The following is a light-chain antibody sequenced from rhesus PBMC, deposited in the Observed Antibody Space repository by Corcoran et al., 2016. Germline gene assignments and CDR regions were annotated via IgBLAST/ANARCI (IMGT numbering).Light chain of an antibody. Sequence: DIQVTQSPSSLSASVGDRVTITCRASENFNNFLNWYQQKPGKAPKLLISKASTLQSGVPSRFSGSGSGTDYTFTISSLQPEDVASYYCQQGYGSPFTFGPGTKLDIK. CDR3: QQGYGSPFT. CDR1: ENFNNF. CDR2: KAS. V-gene: IGKV1-74*01. J-gene: IGKJ3*01.